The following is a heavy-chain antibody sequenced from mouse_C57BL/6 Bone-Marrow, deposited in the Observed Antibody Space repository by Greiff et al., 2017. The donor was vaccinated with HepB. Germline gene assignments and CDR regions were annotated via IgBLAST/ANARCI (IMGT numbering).Heavy chain of an antibody. CDR2: INPNNGGT. V-gene: IGHV1-18*01. J-gene: IGHJ1*03. Sequence: VHVKQSGPELVKPGASVKIPCKASGYTFTDYNMDWVKQSHGKSLEWIGDINPNNGGTIYNQKFKGKATLTVDKSSSTAYMELRSLTSEDTAVYYCARFGYYGNYDRNWYFDVWGTGTTVTVSS. CDR1: GYTFTDYN. CDR3: ARFGYYGNYDRNWYFDV. D-gene: IGHD2-1*01.